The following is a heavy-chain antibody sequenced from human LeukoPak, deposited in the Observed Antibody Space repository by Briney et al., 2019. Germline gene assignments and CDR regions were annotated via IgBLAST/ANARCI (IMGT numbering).Heavy chain of an antibody. CDR1: GGSIRSSSYY. D-gene: IGHD2/OR15-2a*01. J-gene: IGHJ4*02. V-gene: IGHV4-39*01. CDR3: AKLNYLYETYYFDY. CDR2: IYYSGST. Sequence: SETLSLTCTVSGGSIRSSSYYWGWIRQPPGKGLEWIGSIYYSGSTYYNPSLKSRVTISVDTSKNQFSLKLSSVTAADTAVYYCAKLNYLYETYYFDYWGQGTLVTVSS.